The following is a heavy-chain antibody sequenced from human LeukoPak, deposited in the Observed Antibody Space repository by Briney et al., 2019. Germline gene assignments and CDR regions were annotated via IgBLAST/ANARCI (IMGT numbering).Heavy chain of an antibody. CDR2: INHSGST. D-gene: IGHD5-18*01. V-gene: IGHV4-34*01. CDR3: ARGRGYSYAYDY. CDR1: GGSFSGDY. J-gene: IGHJ4*02. Sequence: SETLSLTCAVYGGSFSGDYWSWIRQPPGKGLEWIGEINHSGSTNYNPSLKSRVTISVDTSKNQFSLKLSSVTAADTAVYYCARGRGYSYAYDYWGQGTLVTVSS.